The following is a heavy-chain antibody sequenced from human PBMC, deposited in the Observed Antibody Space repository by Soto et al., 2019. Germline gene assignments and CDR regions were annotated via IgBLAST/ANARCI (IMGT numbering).Heavy chain of an antibody. D-gene: IGHD1-26*01. J-gene: IGHJ4*02. CDR2: IYYSGST. CDR3: ASTRYGGPADY. V-gene: IGHV4-30-4*01. Sequence: PAETLSLTCSVSGGSISSGYYCWSWIRQPPGKGLEWIGYIYYSGSTYYNPSLKSRVTISVDTSKNQFSLKLSSVTAADTAVYYCASTRYGGPADYWGQGTLVTVSS. CDR1: GGSISSGYYC.